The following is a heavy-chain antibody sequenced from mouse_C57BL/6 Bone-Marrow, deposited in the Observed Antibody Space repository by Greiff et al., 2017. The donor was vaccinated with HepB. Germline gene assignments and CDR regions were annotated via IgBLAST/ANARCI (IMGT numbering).Heavy chain of an antibody. CDR1: GYTFTDYY. V-gene: IGHV1-19*01. J-gene: IGHJ4*01. Sequence: VQLQQSGPVLVKPGASVKMSCKASGYTFTDYYMNWVKQSHGKSLEWIGVINPYNGGTSYNQKFKGKATLTVDKSSSTAYMELSSLTSEDSAVYYCAIGFTTVVDAMDYWGQGTSVTVSS. D-gene: IGHD1-1*01. CDR3: AIGFTTVVDAMDY. CDR2: INPYNGGT.